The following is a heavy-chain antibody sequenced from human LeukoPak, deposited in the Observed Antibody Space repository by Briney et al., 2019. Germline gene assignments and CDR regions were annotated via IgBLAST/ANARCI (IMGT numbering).Heavy chain of an antibody. CDR1: GFTFSSYE. Sequence: GGSLRLSCAASGFTFSSYEMNWVRQAPGKGLEWVSYISSSGSTIYYADSVKGRFTISRDNAKNSLYLQMNSLRAEDTAVYYCARRTFYGDYVWTPADYWGQGTLVTVSS. V-gene: IGHV3-48*03. CDR3: ARRTFYGDYVWTPADY. CDR2: ISSSGSTI. J-gene: IGHJ4*02. D-gene: IGHD4-17*01.